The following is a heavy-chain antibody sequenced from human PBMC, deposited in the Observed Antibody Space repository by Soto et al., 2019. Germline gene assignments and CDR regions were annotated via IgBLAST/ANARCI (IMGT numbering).Heavy chain of an antibody. Sequence: QVPLVQSGAEVKKPGASVKVSCKASGYTFTGYYMHWVRQAPGQGLEWMGWINPNSGGTNYAQKFQGWVTMTRDTSISTAYMELSRLRSDDTAVYYCARDLNYIWGSYRQSDAFDIWGQGTMVTVSS. CDR1: GYTFTGYY. CDR3: ARDLNYIWGSYRQSDAFDI. D-gene: IGHD3-16*02. CDR2: INPNSGGT. J-gene: IGHJ3*02. V-gene: IGHV1-2*04.